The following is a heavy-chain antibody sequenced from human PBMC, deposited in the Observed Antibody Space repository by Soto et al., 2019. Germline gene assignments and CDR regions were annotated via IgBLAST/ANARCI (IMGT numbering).Heavy chain of an antibody. CDR1: GFTFSSYA. CDR3: ANAHYLGNFFYLA. J-gene: IGHJ5*02. CDR2: ISGSGGST. D-gene: IGHD3-16*01. V-gene: IGHV3-23*01. Sequence: GGSLRLSCAASGFTFSSYAMSWVRQAPGKGLEWVSAISGSGGSTYYADSVKGPFTISRDNSKNTLYLQMNSLRAEDTAVYYCANAHYLGNFFYLAWGQGTLVTVSS.